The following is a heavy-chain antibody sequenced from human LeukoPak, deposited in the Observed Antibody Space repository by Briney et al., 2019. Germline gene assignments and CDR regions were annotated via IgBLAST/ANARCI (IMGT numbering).Heavy chain of an antibody. CDR1: GYTFTSYD. CDR3: ARNGDLTGFDY. Sequence: ASVKVSCKASGYTFTSYDINWVRQATGQGLEWMGWINPNSGGTNYAQKFQGRVTMTRDTSISTAYMELSRLRSDDTAVYYCARNGDLTGFDYWGQGTLVTVSS. J-gene: IGHJ4*02. D-gene: IGHD4-17*01. V-gene: IGHV1-2*02. CDR2: INPNSGGT.